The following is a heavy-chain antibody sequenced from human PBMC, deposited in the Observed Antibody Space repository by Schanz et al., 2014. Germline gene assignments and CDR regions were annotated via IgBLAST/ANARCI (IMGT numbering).Heavy chain of an antibody. D-gene: IGHD2-15*01. CDR1: GFTISSYG. J-gene: IGHJ6*02. Sequence: VQLLQFGGGVVQPGGSLRLSCAASGFTISSYGMHWVRQAPGKGLEWVSSISHSGGSKYYADSVKGRFTISRDNSENTLYLQMNSLSADDTAVFYCAKGMGYCSGGTCYDYYYYGLDVWGQGTTVTVSS. V-gene: IGHV3-23*01. CDR3: AKGMGYCSGGTCYDYYYYGLDV. CDR2: ISHSGGSK.